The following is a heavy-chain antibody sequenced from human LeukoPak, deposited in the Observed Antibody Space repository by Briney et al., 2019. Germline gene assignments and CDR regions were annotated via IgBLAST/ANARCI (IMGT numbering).Heavy chain of an antibody. V-gene: IGHV1-69*01. J-gene: IGHJ4*02. CDR1: GGTFSSYA. CDR3: ASGMGATEFDY. Sequence: GASVKVSCKASGGTFSSYAISWVRQAPGQGLEWMGGIIPIFGTANYAQKFQGRVTITADESTSTAYMELSSLRSEDTAVCYCASGMGATEFDYWGQGTLVTVSS. D-gene: IGHD1-26*01. CDR2: IIPIFGTA.